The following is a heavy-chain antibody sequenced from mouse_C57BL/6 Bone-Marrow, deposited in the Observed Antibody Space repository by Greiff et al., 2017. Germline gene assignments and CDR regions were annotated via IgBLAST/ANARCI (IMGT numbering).Heavy chain of an antibody. CDR2: IYPGNGDT. J-gene: IGHJ3*01. CDR3: ARGFAY. V-gene: IGHV1-12*01. Sequence: LQQSGAELVRPGASVKMSCKASGYTFTSYNMPWVKQTPRQGLEWIGAIYPGNGDTSYNQKFKGKATLTVDKSSSTAYMQLSSLTSEDSAVYFSARGFAYWGRGTRVTVSA. CDR1: GYTFTSYN.